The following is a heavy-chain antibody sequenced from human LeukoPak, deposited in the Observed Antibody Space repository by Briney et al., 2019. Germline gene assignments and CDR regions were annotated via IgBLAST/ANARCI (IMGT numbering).Heavy chain of an antibody. CDR2: INPNSGGT. Sequence: ASVKVSCKASGYTFTGYYMHWVRQAPGQGLEWMGWINPNSGGTSYAQKFQGRVTMTRDMSTSTVYMELSSLRSEDTALYYRARDRRYCSGGSCYRGAFDIWGQGTMVTVSS. J-gene: IGHJ3*02. CDR1: GYTFTGYY. V-gene: IGHV1-2*02. CDR3: ARDRRYCSGGSCYRGAFDI. D-gene: IGHD2-15*01.